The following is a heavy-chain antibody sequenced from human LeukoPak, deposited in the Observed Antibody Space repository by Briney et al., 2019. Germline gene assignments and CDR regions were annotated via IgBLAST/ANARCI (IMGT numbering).Heavy chain of an antibody. V-gene: IGHV1-2*02. CDR1: GYTFTGYY. Sequence: GASVKVSCKASGYTFTGYYIHWVRQAPGQGLEWMGWSNPNSGGTNYPQKFQGRVTMTRDTSISTAYMELSRLRSDDTAVYYCAPAGSIAVTDQFYFDYWGLGTLVTVSS. J-gene: IGHJ4*02. CDR3: APAGSIAVTDQFYFDY. CDR2: SNPNSGGT. D-gene: IGHD6-19*01.